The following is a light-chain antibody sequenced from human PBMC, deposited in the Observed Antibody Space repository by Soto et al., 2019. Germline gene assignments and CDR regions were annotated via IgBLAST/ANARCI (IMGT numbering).Light chain of an antibody. J-gene: IGKJ4*01. V-gene: IGKV3D-15*01. CDR3: QQYNNWLT. CDR1: QSVGND. Sequence: EIVITQSPATLSVSPGDRATLSCRASQSVGNDLAWYQQKPGQAPRLLIYDASTRATGIPARFSGSGSGTEFTLTISSLLSEDFGVYYCQQYNNWLTFGGGTKVDIK. CDR2: DAS.